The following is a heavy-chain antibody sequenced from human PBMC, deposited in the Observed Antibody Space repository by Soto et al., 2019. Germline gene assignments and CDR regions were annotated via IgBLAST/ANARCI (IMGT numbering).Heavy chain of an antibody. CDR3: ARVRELTAYYFDY. V-gene: IGHV3-53*02. J-gene: IGHJ4*02. CDR1: GFTVSSNY. D-gene: IGHD3-10*01. Sequence: EVQLVQTGGGLIQPGGSLRLSCAASGFTVSSNYMNWVRQAPGKGLEWVSVIYSDGDTYYADSVKGRFTISRDNSKNTVYLQMNSLRAADTAVYYCARVRELTAYYFDYWGQGSLVTVSS. CDR2: IYSDGDT.